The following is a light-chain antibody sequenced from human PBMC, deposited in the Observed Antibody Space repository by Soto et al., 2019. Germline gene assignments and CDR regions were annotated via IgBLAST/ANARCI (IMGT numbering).Light chain of an antibody. J-gene: IGKJ1*01. Sequence: EIVLTQSPGTLSLSPGERATLSCRASQSVSSNYLAWYQQKPGQAPSLLIYDASSRATGIPDRFSGSGSGTDFTLTISRLEPEDFAVYFCQQYGSSPPWTFGQGTKVDIK. CDR3: QQYGSSPPWT. CDR1: QSVSSNY. V-gene: IGKV3-20*01. CDR2: DAS.